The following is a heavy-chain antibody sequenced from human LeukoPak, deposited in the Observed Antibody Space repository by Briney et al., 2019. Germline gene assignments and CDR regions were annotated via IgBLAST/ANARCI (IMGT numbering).Heavy chain of an antibody. CDR2: IKSDGSST. J-gene: IGHJ4*02. V-gene: IGHV3-74*01. Sequence: PGGSLRLSCAASGFTFSSYSMNWVRQAPGKGLVWVSRIKSDGSSTSYADSVKGRFTISRDTAKNTLYLQMNSLRVEDTAVYYCTQQWLGPFDYWGQGTLVTVSS. D-gene: IGHD6-19*01. CDR3: TQQWLGPFDY. CDR1: GFTFSSYS.